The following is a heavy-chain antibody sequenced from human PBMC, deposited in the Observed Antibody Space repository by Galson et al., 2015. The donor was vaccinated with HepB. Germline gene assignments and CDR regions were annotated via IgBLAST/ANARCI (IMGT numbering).Heavy chain of an antibody. CDR1: GFSLNTGGVG. V-gene: IGHV2-5*02. Sequence: PALVRPTQTLTLTCTFSGFSLNTGGVGVGWIRQPPGKALEWLALFYWDDDKSYRPSLESRLTSTKDTSQNQVVLTITNMVPVDTATYYCAHRIYSSDGEGFDYWGQGTLVTVSS. J-gene: IGHJ4*02. CDR3: AHRIYSSDGEGFDY. CDR2: FYWDDDK. D-gene: IGHD6-19*01.